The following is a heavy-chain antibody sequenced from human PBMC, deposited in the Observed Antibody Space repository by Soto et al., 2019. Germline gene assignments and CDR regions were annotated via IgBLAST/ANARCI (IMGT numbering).Heavy chain of an antibody. J-gene: IGHJ6*04. Sequence: GGSLRLSCAASGFTFSSSGMHWVRQAPGKGLEWVAVIWYDGSNKYYADSVKGRFTISRDNSKNTLYLQMNSLRAEDTAVYYFARGYGDYVSGMDVWGKGTTVTVSS. D-gene: IGHD4-17*01. CDR3: ARGYGDYVSGMDV. V-gene: IGHV3-33*01. CDR1: GFTFSSSG. CDR2: IWYDGSNK.